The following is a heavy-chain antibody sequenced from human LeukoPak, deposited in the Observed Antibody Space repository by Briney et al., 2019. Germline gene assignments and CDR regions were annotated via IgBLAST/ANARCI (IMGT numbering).Heavy chain of an antibody. CDR2: IIPIFGTA. J-gene: IGHJ4*02. Sequence: GASVKVSCKASGGTFSSYAISWVRQAPGQGLEWMGGIIPIFGTANYAQKFQGRVTITADESTSTAYMELSSLRSEDTAVYYCARDASAYGGNSSGDLWGQGTLVTVSS. CDR3: ARDASAYGGNSSGDL. CDR1: GGTFSSYA. D-gene: IGHD4-23*01. V-gene: IGHV1-69*13.